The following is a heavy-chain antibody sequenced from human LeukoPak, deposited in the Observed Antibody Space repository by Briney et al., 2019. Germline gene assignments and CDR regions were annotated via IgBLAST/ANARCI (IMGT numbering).Heavy chain of an antibody. J-gene: IGHJ4*02. CDR1: GGSISSYY. Sequence: SETLSLTCTVSGGSISSYYWSWIRQPPGKRLEWIGYIYTSGSTNYNPSLKSRVTISVDTSKNQFSLKLSSVTAADTAVYYCARHADAVTTPFDYWGQGTLVTVSS. D-gene: IGHD4-17*01. V-gene: IGHV4-4*09. CDR3: ARHADAVTTPFDY. CDR2: IYTSGST.